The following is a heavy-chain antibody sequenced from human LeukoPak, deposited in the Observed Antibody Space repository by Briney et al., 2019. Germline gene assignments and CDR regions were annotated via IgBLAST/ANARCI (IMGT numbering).Heavy chain of an antibody. Sequence: SETLSLTCIVSGDSISSYYRSGIRQPPGKGLEWIGYVYYTGSTNSNPSLKSRVTISVDTSKNQFSLKLSSVTAADTAVYYCGRQLVPDYWGQGILVTVSS. V-gene: IGHV4-59*01. CDR1: GDSISSYY. J-gene: IGHJ4*02. CDR3: GRQLVPDY. CDR2: VYYTGST. D-gene: IGHD6-13*01.